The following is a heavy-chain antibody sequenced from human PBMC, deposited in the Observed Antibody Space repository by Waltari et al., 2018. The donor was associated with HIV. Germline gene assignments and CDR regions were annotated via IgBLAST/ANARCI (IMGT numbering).Heavy chain of an antibody. D-gene: IGHD3-3*01. CDR1: GYTFINND. CDR3: ARGRGRYDFWSGYSSPGDAFDI. J-gene: IGHJ3*02. CDR2: MSHNSGNA. Sequence: QVQLVQSGAEVKKPGASVKVSCKASGYTFINNDINWVRQATGHGLVWRGWMSHNSGNAGYAPNFQGRVTMTRNTSTTTAYMELTDLRSADTAVYFCARGRGRYDFWSGYSSPGDAFDIWGQGTVVIVSS. V-gene: IGHV1-8*01.